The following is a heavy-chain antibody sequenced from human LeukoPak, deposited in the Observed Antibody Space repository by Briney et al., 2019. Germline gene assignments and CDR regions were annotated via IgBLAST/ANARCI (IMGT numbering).Heavy chain of an antibody. D-gene: IGHD1-26*01. Sequence: PGGSLRLSCTASGFTFSSYAMHWVRQAPGKGLEWVAFIRYDGTNKYYADSVKGRFTISRDNSKNTLYLQMNSLRAEDTAVYYCAKDPWKLLPPFDYWGQGTLVTVSS. CDR2: IRYDGTNK. J-gene: IGHJ4*02. V-gene: IGHV3-30*02. CDR1: GFTFSSYA. CDR3: AKDPWKLLPPFDY.